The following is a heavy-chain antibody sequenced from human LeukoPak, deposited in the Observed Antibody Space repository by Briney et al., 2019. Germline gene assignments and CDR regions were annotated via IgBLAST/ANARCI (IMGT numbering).Heavy chain of an antibody. V-gene: IGHV4-59*08. D-gene: IGHD3-10*01. J-gene: IGHJ4*02. Sequence: SETLSLTCTVSGGSISSYYWSWIRQPPGKGLEWIGYIYYSGSTNYNPSLKSRVTISVDTSKNQFSLKLSSVTAADTAVYYCARHHITMVRGVINPYFDYWGQGTLVTVSS. CDR1: GGSISSYY. CDR2: IYYSGST. CDR3: ARHHITMVRGVINPYFDY.